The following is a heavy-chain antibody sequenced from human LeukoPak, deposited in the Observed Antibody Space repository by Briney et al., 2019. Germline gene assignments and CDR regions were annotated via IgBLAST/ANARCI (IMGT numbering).Heavy chain of an antibody. CDR1: GFTFSSYS. Sequence: GGSLRLSCAASGFTFSSYSMNWVRQAPGKALEWVSSISSSSSYIYYADSVKGRFTISRDNAKNSLYLQMNSLRAEDTAVYYCARDLYYYGSGSYYPYSGNDYWGQGTLVTVSS. V-gene: IGHV3-21*01. J-gene: IGHJ4*02. D-gene: IGHD3-10*01. CDR2: ISSSSSYI. CDR3: ARDLYYYGSGSYYPYSGNDY.